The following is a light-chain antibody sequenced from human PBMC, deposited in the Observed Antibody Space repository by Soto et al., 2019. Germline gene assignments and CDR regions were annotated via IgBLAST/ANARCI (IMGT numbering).Light chain of an antibody. Sequence: QSALTQPPSASGTPGQRVTISCSGSNSNIGSNTVNWYQQLPGTAPKLLIYGHNQRPSRVPDRFSGSKSGTSASLAISGLQSADEADYHCATWDDNVNGWVFGGGTKLTVL. V-gene: IGLV1-44*01. CDR3: ATWDDNVNGWV. CDR2: GHN. CDR1: NSNIGSNT. J-gene: IGLJ3*02.